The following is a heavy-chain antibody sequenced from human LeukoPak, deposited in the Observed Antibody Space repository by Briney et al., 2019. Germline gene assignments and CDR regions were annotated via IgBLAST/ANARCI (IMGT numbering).Heavy chain of an antibody. Sequence: ASVKVSCKASGYTFTSYYMHWVRQAPGQGLEWMGIINPSGGSTSYAQKFQGRVTITRDTSASTAYMELSSLRSEDTAVYYCARESVAGPFDYWGQGTLVTVSS. CDR3: ARESVAGPFDY. V-gene: IGHV1-46*01. CDR1: GYTFTSYY. D-gene: IGHD6-19*01. CDR2: INPSGGST. J-gene: IGHJ4*02.